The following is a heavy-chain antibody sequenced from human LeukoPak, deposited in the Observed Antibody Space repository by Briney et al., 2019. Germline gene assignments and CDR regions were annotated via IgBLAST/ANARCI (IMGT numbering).Heavy chain of an antibody. CDR1: GFTFSSYA. D-gene: IGHD3-22*01. V-gene: IGHV3-23*01. J-gene: IGHJ4*02. Sequence: PGGSLRLSCAASGFTFSSYAMSWVRQAPGKGLEWVSAISGSGGSTYYADSVKGRFTISRDNSKNTLYLQMNSLRAEDTAVYYCAKDVAGFYYDSSRSGYWGQGTLVTVSS. CDR3: AKDVAGFYYDSSRSGY. CDR2: ISGSGGST.